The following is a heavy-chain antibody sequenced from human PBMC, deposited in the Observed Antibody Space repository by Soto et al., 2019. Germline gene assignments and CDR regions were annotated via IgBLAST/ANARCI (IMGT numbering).Heavy chain of an antibody. Sequence: EVQLVESGGGLVQPGGSLRLSCAASGFSFSLYWMHWVRQAPGKGLVWVSRINGDGSDTSYGDSVKGRFTTSRDNAKNTLYLHMNSLGAEVTAVYYCARDFGEVGATAVYDIWGQGTMVTVSS. CDR1: GFSFSLYW. CDR2: INGDGSDT. J-gene: IGHJ3*02. CDR3: ARDFGEVGATAVYDI. V-gene: IGHV3-74*01. D-gene: IGHD1-26*01.